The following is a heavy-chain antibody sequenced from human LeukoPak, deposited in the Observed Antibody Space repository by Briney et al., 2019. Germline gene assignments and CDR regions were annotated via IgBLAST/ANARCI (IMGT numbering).Heavy chain of an antibody. CDR1: GDSISTFY. D-gene: IGHD1-26*01. J-gene: IGHJ4*02. CDR3: ARGYRGLPDFEY. Sequence: SSETLSLTCTVFGDSISTFYWSWIRQPAGKGLEWIGRFYTSGSANYNASLKSRVTMSVDTSKNQFLLKLSSVTAADTAVYYCARGYRGLPDFEYWGQGTLVTVSS. V-gene: IGHV4-4*07. CDR2: FYTSGSA.